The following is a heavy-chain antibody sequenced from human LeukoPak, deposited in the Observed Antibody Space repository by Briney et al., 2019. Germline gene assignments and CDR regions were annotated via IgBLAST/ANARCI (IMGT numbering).Heavy chain of an antibody. Sequence: ASVKVSCKASGYTFTDYYMHWVRQAPGQGLEWMGWINPNRGGTNYAQKFQGRVTMTRDTSVSTAYMELSRLRSDDTAVYYCAIVVAGRGYFDYWGQGTLVTVSS. V-gene: IGHV1-2*02. CDR3: AIVVAGRGYFDY. J-gene: IGHJ4*02. CDR2: INPNRGGT. D-gene: IGHD6-19*01. CDR1: GYTFTDYY.